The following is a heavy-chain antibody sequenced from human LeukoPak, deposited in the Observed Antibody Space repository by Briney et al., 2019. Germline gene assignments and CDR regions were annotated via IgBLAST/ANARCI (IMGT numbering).Heavy chain of an antibody. J-gene: IGHJ5*02. CDR3: ARGYSSTLEVFDP. CDR1: GFDFNSSG. D-gene: IGHD6-13*01. Sequence: HPGGSLRLSCAASGFDFNSSGMHWVRQAPGKGLEWVAVISYDGSNKYYADSVKGRFTISRDNSKNTLYLQMNSLRAEDTAVYYCARGYSSTLEVFDPWGQGTLVTVSS. CDR2: ISYDGSNK. V-gene: IGHV3-30*03.